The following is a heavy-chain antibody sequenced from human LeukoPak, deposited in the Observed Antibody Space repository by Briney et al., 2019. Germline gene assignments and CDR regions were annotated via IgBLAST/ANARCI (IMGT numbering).Heavy chain of an antibody. J-gene: IGHJ4*02. D-gene: IGHD5-24*01. V-gene: IGHV1-8*01. CDR1: GYTFTSYD. Sequence: GASVTVSCTASGYTFTSYDINWVRQAPGQGLEWMGWMNPNSGNTGYAQKFQGRVTMTRNTSISTAYMELSSLRSEDTAVYYCASAMATTQFDYWGQGTLVTVSS. CDR2: MNPNSGNT. CDR3: ASAMATTQFDY.